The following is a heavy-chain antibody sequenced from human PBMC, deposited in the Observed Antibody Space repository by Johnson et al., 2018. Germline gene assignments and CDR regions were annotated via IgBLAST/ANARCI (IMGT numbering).Heavy chain of an antibody. D-gene: IGHD6-19*01. J-gene: IGHJ5*02. CDR1: GGTFSSYA. Sequence: QVQLVQSGAEVKKPGSSVKVSCKASGGTFSSYAISWVRQAPGQGLEWMGGIIPIFGTANYAQKFQGRVTITADESTSTAYMELSSLRSEDTAVYYCARGVSVAGGFRLYWFDPWGQGTLVTVSS. V-gene: IGHV1-69*01. CDR2: IIPIFGTA. CDR3: ARGVSVAGGFRLYWFDP.